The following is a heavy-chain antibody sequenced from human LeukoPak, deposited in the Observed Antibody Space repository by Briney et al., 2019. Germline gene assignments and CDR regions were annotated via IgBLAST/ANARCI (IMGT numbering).Heavy chain of an antibody. CDR3: ARDGIRFLKAPLGY. Sequence: ASVTASCKASGYTFTSYGISWVRQAPGQGLEWMGWISAYNGNTNYAQKLQGRVTMTTDTSTSTAYMELRSLRSDDTAVYYCARDGIRFLKAPLGYWGQGTLVTVSS. J-gene: IGHJ4*02. CDR2: ISAYNGNT. CDR1: GYTFTSYG. D-gene: IGHD3-3*01. V-gene: IGHV1-18*01.